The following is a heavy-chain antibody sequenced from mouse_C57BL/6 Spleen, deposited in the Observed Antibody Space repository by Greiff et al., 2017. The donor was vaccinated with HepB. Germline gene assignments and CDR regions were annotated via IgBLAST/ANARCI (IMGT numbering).Heavy chain of an antibody. V-gene: IGHV1-82*01. D-gene: IGHD1-1*01. CDR2: IYPGDGDT. CDR1: GYAFSSSW. Sequence: VQLQQSGPELVKPGASVKISCKASGYAFSSSWMNWVKQRPGKGLEWIGRIYPGDGDTNYNGKFKGKATLTADKSSSTAYMQLSSLTSEDSAVYFCARTVYYYGSSYVVYFDYWGQGTTLTVSS. CDR3: ARTVYYYGSSYVVYFDY. J-gene: IGHJ2*01.